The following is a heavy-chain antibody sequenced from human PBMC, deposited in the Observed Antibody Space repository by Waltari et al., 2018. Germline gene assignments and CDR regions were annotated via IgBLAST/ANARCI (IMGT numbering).Heavy chain of an antibody. CDR3: ARDYCDRTNCHGMDV. J-gene: IGHJ6*02. D-gene: IGHD3-22*01. Sequence: QVQLVESGAGVVQPGRPLRLSCPASEFTFTSDAMPWVRQARGKWLEWVAVISYNERNIYYVDSVKGRFTISRDNSKKMLYLQMYNLRAEDTAVYYCARDYCDRTNCHGMDVWGQGTTVTVSS. CDR1: EFTFTSDA. CDR2: ISYNERNI. V-gene: IGHV3-30*04.